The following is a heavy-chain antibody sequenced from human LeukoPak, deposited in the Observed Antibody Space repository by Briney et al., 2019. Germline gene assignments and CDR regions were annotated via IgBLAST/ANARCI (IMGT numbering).Heavy chain of an antibody. V-gene: IGHV1-18*01. CDR1: GYTFTSYG. CDR2: ISAYNGNT. Sequence: ASVKVSCKXSGYTFTSYGISWVRQAPGQGLEWMGWISAYNGNTNYAQKLQGRVTMTTDTSTSTAYMELRSLRSDDTAVYYCARFIAARPYFDYWGQGTLVTVSS. D-gene: IGHD6-6*01. CDR3: ARFIAARPYFDY. J-gene: IGHJ4*02.